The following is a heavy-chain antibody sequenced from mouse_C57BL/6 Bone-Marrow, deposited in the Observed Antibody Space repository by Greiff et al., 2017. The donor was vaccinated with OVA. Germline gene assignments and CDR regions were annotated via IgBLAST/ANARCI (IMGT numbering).Heavy chain of an antibody. CDR1: GYSITSGYY. CDR3: ARDVTWFAY. J-gene: IGHJ3*01. Sequence: VQLQQSGPGLVKPSQSLSLTCSVTGYSITSGYYWNWIRQFPGNKLEWMGYISYDGSNNYNPSLKNRISITRDTSKNQFFLKLNSVTTEDTATYYCARDVTWFAYWGQGTLVTVSA. V-gene: IGHV3-6*01. CDR2: ISYDGSN.